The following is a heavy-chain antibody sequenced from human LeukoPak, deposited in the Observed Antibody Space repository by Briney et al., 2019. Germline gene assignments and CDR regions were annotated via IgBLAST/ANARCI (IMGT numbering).Heavy chain of an antibody. J-gene: IGHJ5*02. V-gene: IGHV4-59*01. D-gene: IGHD6-13*01. CDR1: GGSISSYY. Sequence: SETLSLTCTVSGGSISSYYWSWIRQPPGKGLEWTGYIYYSGSTNYNPSLKSRVTISVDTSKNQFSLKLSSVTAADTAVYYCARDVAAAVNWFDPWGQGTLVTVSS. CDR2: IYYSGST. CDR3: ARDVAAAVNWFDP.